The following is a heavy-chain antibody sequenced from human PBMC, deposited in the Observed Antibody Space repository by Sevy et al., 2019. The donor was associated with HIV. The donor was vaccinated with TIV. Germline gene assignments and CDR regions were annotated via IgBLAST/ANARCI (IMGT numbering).Heavy chain of an antibody. CDR3: AKPAVGGSYYAGLVD. J-gene: IGHJ4*02. V-gene: IGHV3-23*01. CDR2: ISGSGGST. CDR1: GFTFSSYA. Sequence: GGSLRLSCAASGFTFSSYAMSWVRQAPGKGLEWVSAISGSGGSTYYADSVKGRFTISRDNSKNTLYLQMNSLRAEDTAVYYWAKPAVGGSYYAGLVDWGQGTLVTVSS. D-gene: IGHD1-26*01.